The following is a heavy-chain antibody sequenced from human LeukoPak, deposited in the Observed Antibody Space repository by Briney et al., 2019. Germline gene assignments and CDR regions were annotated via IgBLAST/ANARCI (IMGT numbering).Heavy chain of an antibody. J-gene: IGHJ4*02. CDR2: ISSSSSYI. V-gene: IGHV3-21*01. CDR1: GFTFSSYS. Sequence: GGSLRPSCAASGFTFSSYSMNWVRQAPGKGLEWVSSISSSSSYIYYADSVKGRFTISRDNAKNSLYLQMNSLRAEDTAVYYCARAVSTDNDYWGQGTLVTVSS. D-gene: IGHD1-26*01. CDR3: ARAVSTDNDY.